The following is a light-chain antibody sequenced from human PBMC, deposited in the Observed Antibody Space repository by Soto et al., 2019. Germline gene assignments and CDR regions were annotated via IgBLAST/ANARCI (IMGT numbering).Light chain of an antibody. CDR1: SSDVGGYSY. Sequence: QSVLTQPASVSGSPGQSITISCTGTSSDVGGYSYVSWYQQHPGKAPKLMIYDVSNRPSGVSNPFSGSKSGNTASLPISGLPAEDEADYYCRSYTSGSTLVFGGGTKLTVL. CDR2: DVS. CDR3: RSYTSGSTLV. V-gene: IGLV2-14*01. J-gene: IGLJ2*01.